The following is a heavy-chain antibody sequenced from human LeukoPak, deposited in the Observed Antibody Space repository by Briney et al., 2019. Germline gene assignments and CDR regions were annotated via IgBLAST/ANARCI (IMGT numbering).Heavy chain of an antibody. CDR1: GFTFSSYG. D-gene: IGHD3-10*01. J-gene: IGHJ4*02. CDR2: IRYDGSNK. Sequence: GGSLRLSCAASGFTFSSYGMHWVRQAPGKGLEWVAFIRYDGSNKYYADSVKGRFTISRDNSKNTLYLQMNSLRAEDTAVYYCAKSGGNYYGSRIDYWGQGTLVTVSS. CDR3: AKSGGNYYGSRIDY. V-gene: IGHV3-30*02.